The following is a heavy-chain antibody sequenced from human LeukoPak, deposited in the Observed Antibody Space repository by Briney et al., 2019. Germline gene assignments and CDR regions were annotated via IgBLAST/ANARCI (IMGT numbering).Heavy chain of an antibody. Sequence: SETLSLTCTVSGGSISSSSYYWGWIRQPPGKGLEWIGSIYYSGSTYYNPSLKSRVTISVDTSKNQFSLKLSSVTAADTAVYYCWTTYCDFWSCYLHFDYWGQGTLVTVSS. CDR1: GGSISSSSYY. CDR3: WTTYCDFWSCYLHFDY. V-gene: IGHV4-39*07. D-gene: IGHD3-3*01. J-gene: IGHJ4*02. CDR2: IYYSGST.